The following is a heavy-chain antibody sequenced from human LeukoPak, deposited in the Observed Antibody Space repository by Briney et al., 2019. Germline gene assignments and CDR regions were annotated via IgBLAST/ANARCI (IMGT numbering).Heavy chain of an antibody. V-gene: IGHV3-30*18. CDR1: GFTFSSYG. CDR2: ISYDGSNK. CDR3: AKVQKGAAAGPDY. D-gene: IGHD6-13*01. J-gene: IGHJ4*02. Sequence: GGSLRLSRAASGFTFSSYGMHWVRQAPGKGLEWVAVISYDGSNKYYADSVKGRFTISRDNSKNTLYLQMNSLRAEDTAVYYCAKVQKGAAAGPDYWGQGTLVTVSS.